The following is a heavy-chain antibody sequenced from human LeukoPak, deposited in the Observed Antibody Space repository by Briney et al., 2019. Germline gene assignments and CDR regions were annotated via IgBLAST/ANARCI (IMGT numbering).Heavy chain of an antibody. CDR1: GFTFSSYW. CDR3: ARTDTTLNKFGMDV. J-gene: IGHJ6*02. D-gene: IGHD1-1*01. V-gene: IGHV3-7*01. CDR2: IKPDGSEK. Sequence: GGSLRLSCAASGFTFSSYWMSWVRQAPGKGLEWVANIKPDGSEKYYVDSVEGRFIISRDNAKNSLSLQMNSLRAEDTAVYYCARTDTTLNKFGMDVWGQGTTVTVSS.